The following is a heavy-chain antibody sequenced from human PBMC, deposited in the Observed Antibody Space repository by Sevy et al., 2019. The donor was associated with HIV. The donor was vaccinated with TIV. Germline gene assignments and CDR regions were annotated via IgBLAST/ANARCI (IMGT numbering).Heavy chain of an antibody. CDR2: TRNKADGYTT. D-gene: IGHD6-13*01. J-gene: IGHJ4*02. V-gene: IGHV3-72*01. Sequence: GGSLRLSCAASGFTFSDHYMEWVRQAPGKGLERVGRTRNKADGYTTEYAASVKGRFTISRDESENSLYLQMNSLKTEDTAVYYCSTHAGIAAAGRVLDYWGQGALVTVSS. CDR1: GFTFSDHY. CDR3: STHAGIAAAGRVLDY.